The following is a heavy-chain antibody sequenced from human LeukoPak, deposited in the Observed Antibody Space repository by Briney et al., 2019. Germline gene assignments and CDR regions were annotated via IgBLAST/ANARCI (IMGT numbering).Heavy chain of an antibody. CDR3: ARTSYGSGSYSDY. CDR2: ISGSGVTT. D-gene: IGHD3-10*01. CDR1: GFSFSSYA. V-gene: IGHV3-23*01. Sequence: LPGGSLRLSCAASGFSFSSYAMNWVRQAPGKGLEWVSGISGSGVTTYYADSVKGRFTISRDNIKNTLYLQMNSLRAEDTAVYYCARTSYGSGSYSDYWGQGTLVTVSS. J-gene: IGHJ4*02.